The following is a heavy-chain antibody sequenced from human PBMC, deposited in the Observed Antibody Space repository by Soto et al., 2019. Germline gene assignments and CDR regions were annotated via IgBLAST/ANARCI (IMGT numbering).Heavy chain of an antibody. CDR3: HLLGRLDCGGDCYSVHYFDY. CDR2: IYPGDSDT. V-gene: IGHV5-51*01. Sequence: PGESLKISCKGSGYSFTSYWIGWVRQMPGKGLEWMGIIYPGDSDTRYSPSFQGQVTISADKSISTAYLQWSSLKASDTAMYYCHLLGRLDCGGDCYSVHYFDYWGQGTLVTVSS. CDR1: GYSFTSYW. D-gene: IGHD2-21*02. J-gene: IGHJ4*02.